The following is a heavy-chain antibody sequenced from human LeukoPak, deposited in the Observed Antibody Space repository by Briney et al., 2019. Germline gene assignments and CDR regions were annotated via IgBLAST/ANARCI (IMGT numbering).Heavy chain of an antibody. CDR3: ARDGEAGTLDIDY. D-gene: IGHD1/OR15-1a*01. J-gene: IGHJ4*02. Sequence: SETLSLTCAVYGGSFSGYYWSWIRQPPGKGLEWIGEINHSGSTNYNPSLKSRVTISVDTSKNQFSLNLSSVTTADTAVYYCARDGEAGTLDIDYWGQGTLVTVSS. CDR1: GGSFSGYY. CDR2: INHSGST. V-gene: IGHV4-34*01.